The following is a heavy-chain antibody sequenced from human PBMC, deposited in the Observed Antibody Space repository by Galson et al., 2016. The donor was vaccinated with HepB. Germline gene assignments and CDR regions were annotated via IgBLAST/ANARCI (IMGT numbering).Heavy chain of an antibody. CDR2: ISYDGDNK. CDR1: RFTFSSFG. Sequence: SLRLSCAASRFTFSSFGMHWVRQAPGKGLEWVAVISYDGDNKYYADSVKGRFAISRDNSKNTLNLQMNSLRAEDTAIYYCAKYQGGQNGDKYFGDYWGQGTLVTVSS. J-gene: IGHJ4*02. CDR3: AKYQGGQNGDKYFGDY. V-gene: IGHV3-30*18. D-gene: IGHD4-17*01.